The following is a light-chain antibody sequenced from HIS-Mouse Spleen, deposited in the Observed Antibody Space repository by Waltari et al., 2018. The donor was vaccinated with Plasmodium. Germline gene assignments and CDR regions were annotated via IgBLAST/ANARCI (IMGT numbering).Light chain of an antibody. CDR3: QQYDNLPPLT. V-gene: IGKV1-33*01. J-gene: IGKJ4*01. CDR1: QDISNY. Sequence: DIQFTQSPSSLSSSVGDRVTITCQASQDISNYLNWYQQKPGKAPKLLIYDASNLETGVPSRFSGSGSGTDFTFTISSLQPEDIATYYCQQYDNLPPLTFGGGTKVEIK. CDR2: DAS.